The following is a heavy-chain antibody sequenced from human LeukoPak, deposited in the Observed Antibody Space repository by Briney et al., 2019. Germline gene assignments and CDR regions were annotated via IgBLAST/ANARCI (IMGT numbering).Heavy chain of an antibody. CDR2: ISSSSGYI. Sequence: GGSLRLSCAASGFTFSSSSMNWVRQAPGKGLEWVSSISSSSGYIYYADSVKGRFTISRDNAKNSLYLQMNNLRAEDTAVYYCARNGVVSDAFDVWGQGTMVTVSS. V-gene: IGHV3-21*01. CDR3: ARNGVVSDAFDV. J-gene: IGHJ3*01. CDR1: GFTFSSSS. D-gene: IGHD3-3*01.